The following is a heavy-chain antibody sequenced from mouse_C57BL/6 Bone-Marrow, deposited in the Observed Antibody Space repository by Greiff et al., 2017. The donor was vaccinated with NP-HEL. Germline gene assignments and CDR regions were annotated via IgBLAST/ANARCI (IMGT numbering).Heavy chain of an antibody. D-gene: IGHD1-3*01. J-gene: IGHJ1*03. CDR2: IWSGGST. V-gene: IGHV2-2*01. Sequence: QVQLKESGPGLVQPSQSLSITCTASGFSLTSYGVHWVRQSPGKGLEWLGVIWSGGSTDYNAAFISRLSISKDNSKSQVFFRMNSLQADDTAIYYCARRVAHWYFDVWGTGTTVTVSS. CDR3: ARRVAHWYFDV. CDR1: GFSLTSYG.